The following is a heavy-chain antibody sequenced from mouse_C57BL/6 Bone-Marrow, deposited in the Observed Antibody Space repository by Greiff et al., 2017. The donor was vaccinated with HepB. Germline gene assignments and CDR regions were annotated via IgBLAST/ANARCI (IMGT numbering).Heavy chain of an antibody. V-gene: IGHV1-54*01. CDR1: GYAFTNYL. D-gene: IGHD1-1*02. CDR3: ARKGRLWSFAY. CDR2: INPGSGGT. Sequence: QVQLQQSGAELVRPGTSVKVSCKASGYAFTNYLIEWVKQRPGQGLEWIGVINPGSGGTNYNEKFKGKATLTADKSSSTAYMQLSSLTSEDSAVYFCARKGRLWSFAYWGQGTLVTVSA. J-gene: IGHJ3*01.